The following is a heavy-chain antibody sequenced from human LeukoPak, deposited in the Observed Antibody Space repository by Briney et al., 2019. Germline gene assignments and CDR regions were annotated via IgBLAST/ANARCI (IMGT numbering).Heavy chain of an antibody. J-gene: IGHJ4*02. D-gene: IGHD1-1*01. CDR3: ARGRGGSDDAGGGDY. CDR2: ISDSGVRT. Sequence: GGSLRLSCAAFGITFSSYAKSWVRQGPRKGLGWGASISDSGVRTYYADSVKGRFAISRDKSKHTLYLQMSSLRTEDTAVYYCARGRGGSDDAGGGDYWGLGTLVTVSS. CDR1: GITFSSYA. V-gene: IGHV3-23*01.